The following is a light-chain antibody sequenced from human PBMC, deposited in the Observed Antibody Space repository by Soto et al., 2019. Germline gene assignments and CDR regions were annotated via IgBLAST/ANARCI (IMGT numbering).Light chain of an antibody. CDR1: QSVSSY. CDR2: DAS. J-gene: IGKJ4*01. Sequence: EIVLTQSPSTLSLSPGEGSGLSCGASQSVSSYLAWFQQKPGQAPRLLISDASSRATGIPARFSGSGSGTDFTLTISSLEPEDFALYYCQQCYTWPLTFGGGTKVDIK. CDR3: QQCYTWPLT. V-gene: IGKV3-11*01.